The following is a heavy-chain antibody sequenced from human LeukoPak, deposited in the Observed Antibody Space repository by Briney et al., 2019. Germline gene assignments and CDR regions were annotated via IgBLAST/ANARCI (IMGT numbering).Heavy chain of an antibody. CDR1: GFIFSTYG. CDR3: ARGRRDGIDY. CDR2: IWYDGSIK. V-gene: IGHV3-33*01. Sequence: GGSLRLSCGASGFIFSTYGMHWVRQAPGKGLEWVAVIWYDGSIKYYADSVKGRFTISRDNSKNTLYLQMNSLRAEDTAVYYCARGRRDGIDYWGEGTLVTVFS. J-gene: IGHJ4*02. D-gene: IGHD5-24*01.